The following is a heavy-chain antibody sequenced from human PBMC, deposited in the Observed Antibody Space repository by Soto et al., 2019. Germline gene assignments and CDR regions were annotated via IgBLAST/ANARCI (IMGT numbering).Heavy chain of an antibody. Sequence: SQTMSLTCTVSGGSISTGTYYWGRVREPPGKGLEWIGSFDNSENTHYNPSLKSRVAVSVDTSKSQFSLKVTSVTAADTAEYYCGRHSSGSRHPGFDYWGQGTLVTVSS. CDR1: GGSISTGTYY. J-gene: IGHJ4*02. CDR3: GRHSSGSRHPGFDY. CDR2: FDNSENT. V-gene: IGHV4-39*01. D-gene: IGHD1-26*01.